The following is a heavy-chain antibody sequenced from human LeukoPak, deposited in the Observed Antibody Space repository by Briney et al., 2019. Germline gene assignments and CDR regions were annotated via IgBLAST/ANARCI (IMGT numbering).Heavy chain of an antibody. CDR1: GGSFSGYY. Sequence: SETLSLTCAVYGGSFSGYYWSWIRQPPGKGLEWIGEINHSGSTNYNPSLKSRVTISVDTSKNQFSLKLSSVTAADTAVYYCARSSYCSSTNCYKRFDYWGQGTLVTVSS. CDR2: INHSGST. D-gene: IGHD2-2*02. V-gene: IGHV4-34*01. CDR3: ARSSYCSSTNCYKRFDY. J-gene: IGHJ4*02.